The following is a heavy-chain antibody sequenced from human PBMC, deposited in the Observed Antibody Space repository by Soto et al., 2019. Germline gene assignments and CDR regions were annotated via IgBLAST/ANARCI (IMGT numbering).Heavy chain of an antibody. CDR2: INVYNGNT. CDR3: ARGVGSGSYYNQYNWFDP. CDR1: GYTFTNYG. D-gene: IGHD3-10*01. Sequence: GSVKVSWKASGYTFTNYGISWVRQAPGQGLEWMGWINVYNGNTKYAQKVQGRVTMTTDTSTSTAYMELRSLRSDDTAVYYCARGVGSGSYYNQYNWFDPWGQGTLVTVSS. V-gene: IGHV1-18*01. J-gene: IGHJ5*02.